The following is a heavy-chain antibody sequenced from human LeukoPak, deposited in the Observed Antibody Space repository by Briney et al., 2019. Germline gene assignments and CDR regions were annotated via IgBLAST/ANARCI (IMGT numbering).Heavy chain of an antibody. Sequence: GGSLRLSCAASGFTFISYWMHWVRQAPGKGLVWVSRINGYGSSTDFADSVKGRFTISGDNAKNTLYLQMNSLRAEDTAVYYCARDAPGNTALDYWGQGTLVTVSS. CDR3: ARDAPGNTALDY. J-gene: IGHJ4*02. CDR1: GFTFISYW. V-gene: IGHV3-74*01. D-gene: IGHD5-18*01. CDR2: INGYGSST.